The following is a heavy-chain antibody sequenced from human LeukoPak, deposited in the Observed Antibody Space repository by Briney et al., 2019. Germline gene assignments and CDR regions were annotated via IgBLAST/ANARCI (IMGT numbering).Heavy chain of an antibody. V-gene: IGHV3-9*01. CDR2: ISWNSGSI. CDR3: VKGGKGFLGWAEQLFDY. J-gene: IGHJ4*02. D-gene: IGHD3-3*01. CDR1: GFTFDDYA. Sequence: PGRSLRLSCAASGFTFDDYAMHWVRQAPGKGLEWVSGISWNSGSIGYADSVKGRFTISRDNAKNSLYLQMNSLRAEDTALYYCVKGGKGFLGWAEQLFDYWGQGNLV.